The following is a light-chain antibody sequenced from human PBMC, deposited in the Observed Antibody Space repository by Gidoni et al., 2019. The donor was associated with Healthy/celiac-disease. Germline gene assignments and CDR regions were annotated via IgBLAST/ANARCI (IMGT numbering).Light chain of an antibody. V-gene: IGKV1-39*01. CDR3: QQSYSTPQT. CDR1: QSISSY. CDR2: AAS. Sequence: DIQMTQSPSSLSASVGDRVTITFRASQSISSYLNWYQQKPGKATKLLIYAASSLQSGVPSRFSGSGSGTDFTLTISSLQPEDFATYYCQQSYSTPQTFGGGTKVEIK. J-gene: IGKJ4*01.